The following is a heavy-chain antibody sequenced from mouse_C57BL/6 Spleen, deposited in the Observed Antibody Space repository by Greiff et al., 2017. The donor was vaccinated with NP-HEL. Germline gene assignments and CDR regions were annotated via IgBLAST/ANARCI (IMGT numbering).Heavy chain of an antibody. Sequence: EVQLQQSGPVLVKPGASVKMSCKASGYTFTDYYMNWVKQSHGKSLEWIGVINPYNGGTSYNQKFKGKATLTVHKSSSTAYMELNSLTSEDSAVYYCAREDTTAFDYWGQGTTLTVSS. CDR2: INPYNGGT. D-gene: IGHD1-2*01. J-gene: IGHJ2*01. CDR1: GYTFTDYY. V-gene: IGHV1-19*01. CDR3: AREDTTAFDY.